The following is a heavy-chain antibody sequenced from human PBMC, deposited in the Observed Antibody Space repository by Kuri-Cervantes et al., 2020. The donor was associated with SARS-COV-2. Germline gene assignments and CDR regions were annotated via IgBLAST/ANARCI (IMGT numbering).Heavy chain of an antibody. J-gene: IGHJ6*02. CDR3: AKGFTIFGVVIFPLSYYYGMDV. CDR1: GFTFSSYG. Sequence: GGSLRLSCAASGFTFSSYGMHWVRQAPGKGLKWGAFISYDGGNKYYADSVKGRFTISRDNSKNTLYLQMNSLRAEDTAVYYCAKGFTIFGVVIFPLSYYYGMDVWGQGTAVTVSS. V-gene: IGHV3-30*18. CDR2: ISYDGGNK. D-gene: IGHD3-3*01.